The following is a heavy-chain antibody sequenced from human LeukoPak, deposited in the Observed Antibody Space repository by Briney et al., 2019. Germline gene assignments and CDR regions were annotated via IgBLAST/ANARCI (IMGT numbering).Heavy chain of an antibody. Sequence: SETLSLTCTVSGASISSYYWSWIRQPPGKGLEWIGYIYHSGTTNYNPSLKGRVTISVDTSKNQFSLRLSSVTAADTAVYFCAREPLVGNAGYYFDYWGQGTLVTVSS. D-gene: IGHD3-9*01. J-gene: IGHJ4*02. CDR3: AREPLVGNAGYYFDY. CDR2: IYHSGTT. CDR1: GASISSYY. V-gene: IGHV4-59*01.